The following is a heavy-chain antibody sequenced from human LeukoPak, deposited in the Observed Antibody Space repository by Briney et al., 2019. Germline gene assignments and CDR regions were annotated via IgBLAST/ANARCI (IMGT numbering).Heavy chain of an antibody. CDR1: GSTFDDYA. V-gene: IGHV3-9*01. Sequence: PGGFLRLSCAASGSTFDDYAMPWVRRAPGKGLGWVSGISWDSGSIGYADSVKGRFPISRDNAKNSLYLQMNSLRAQDTALYYCAKSRSTVTTEGTFDYWGQGTLVTVSS. CDR3: AKSRSTVTTEGTFDY. CDR2: ISWDSGSI. D-gene: IGHD4-17*01. J-gene: IGHJ4*02.